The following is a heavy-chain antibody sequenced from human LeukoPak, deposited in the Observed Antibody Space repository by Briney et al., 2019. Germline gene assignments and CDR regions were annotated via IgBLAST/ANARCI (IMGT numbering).Heavy chain of an antibody. D-gene: IGHD3-16*01. CDR3: ARHWGYFQH. V-gene: IGHV4-59*01. Sequence: SETLSLTCTVSRGSISGYYWSWIRQPPGKGLEWIGYIYYSGSTSYNPSLKSRVTISVDTSKNQFSLKLSSVTAADTAVYYCARHWGYFQHWGQGTLVTVSS. J-gene: IGHJ1*01. CDR1: RGSISGYY. CDR2: IYYSGST.